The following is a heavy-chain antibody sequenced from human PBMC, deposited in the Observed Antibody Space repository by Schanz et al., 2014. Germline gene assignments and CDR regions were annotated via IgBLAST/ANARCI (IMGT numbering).Heavy chain of an antibody. J-gene: IGHJ5*01. Sequence: EVHLVESGGGLVKPGGSLRLSCGVSGFTASSHSMNWVRQAPGKGLEWVSSISSRSSHIYYADSVKGRFTVSRDNAKNSVYLQMNGLRVEDTAVYYCAKQHIVRGVIYLNWFDSWGQGTLVTVSS. V-gene: IGHV3-21*01. CDR3: AKQHIVRGVIYLNWFDS. D-gene: IGHD3-10*01. CDR1: GFTASSHS. CDR2: ISSRSSHI.